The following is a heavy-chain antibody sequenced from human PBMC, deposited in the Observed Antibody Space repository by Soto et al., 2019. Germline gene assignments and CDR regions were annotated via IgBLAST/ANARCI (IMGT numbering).Heavy chain of an antibody. CDR3: ATPGGRDFNAFDV. CDR1: GDTFTRNW. V-gene: IGHV5-51*01. CDR2: IFPIDSDT. J-gene: IGHJ3*01. D-gene: IGHD2-21*02. Sequence: PGESLKISCKGSGDTFTRNWIGWVRQMPGKGLEWMGIIFPIDSDTRYSPSSQGQVTISADNSISTAYLQWSSLKASDTAIYYCATPGGRDFNAFDVWGQGTMVTVSS.